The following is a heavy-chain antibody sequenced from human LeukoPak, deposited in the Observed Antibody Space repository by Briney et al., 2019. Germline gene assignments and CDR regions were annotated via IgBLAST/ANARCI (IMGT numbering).Heavy chain of an antibody. CDR2: ISYSSSTR. D-gene: IGHD6-19*01. J-gene: IGHJ4*02. CDR3: ARVGSEWLVNDY. Sequence: PGGSLRLSCTASGYIISSYNMNWVRQAPGKGLEWVSYISYSSSTRYYADSVKGRFTISRDNAKNSLYLQINSPRDEDMAVYYCARVGSEWLVNDYWGQGALVTVSS. CDR1: GYIISSYN. V-gene: IGHV3-48*02.